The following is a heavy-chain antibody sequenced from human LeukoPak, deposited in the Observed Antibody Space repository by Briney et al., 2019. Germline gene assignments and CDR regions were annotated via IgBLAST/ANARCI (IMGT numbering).Heavy chain of an antibody. V-gene: IGHV4-39*01. D-gene: IGHD3-10*01. J-gene: IGHJ6*02. CDR1: GGSISSSSYY. Sequence: PSETLSLTCTVCGGSISSSSYYWGWIRQPPGKGLEWIGSISYSGSTYYTPSLRSRVTISVDTSKNQFSLKLSSVTAADTAVYYCARRFGSYYYYGMDVWGQGTTVTVSS. CDR3: ARRFGSYYYYGMDV. CDR2: ISYSGST.